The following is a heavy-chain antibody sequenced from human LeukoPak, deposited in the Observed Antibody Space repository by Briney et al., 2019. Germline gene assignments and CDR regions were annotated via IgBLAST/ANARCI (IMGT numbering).Heavy chain of an antibody. V-gene: IGHV4-4*02. CDR2: IYHSGST. D-gene: IGHD3-22*01. J-gene: IGHJ5*02. CDR3: ARADYYDSSGYGTWFDP. Sequence: GSLRLSCAASGFTFSSYWMSWVRQAPGKGLEWIGYIYHSGSTYYNPSLKSRVTISVDRSKNQFSLKLSSVTAADTAVYYCARADYYDSSGYGTWFDPWGQGTLVTVSS. CDR1: GFTFSSYW.